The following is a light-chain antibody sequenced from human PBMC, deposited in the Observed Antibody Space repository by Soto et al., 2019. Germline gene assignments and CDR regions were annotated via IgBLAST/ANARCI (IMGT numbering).Light chain of an antibody. CDR1: QSISNNY. J-gene: IGKJ4*01. Sequence: EIVLTQSPGTLSLSPGERATLSCRASQSISNNYLAWYQQKPGQAPRLVISGAFTRATGIPDRFSGSGSGTDFTHTISRLEPEDFAVYYCQQYGSSPPLTVGGGTKVEMK. CDR2: GAF. CDR3: QQYGSSPPLT. V-gene: IGKV3-20*01.